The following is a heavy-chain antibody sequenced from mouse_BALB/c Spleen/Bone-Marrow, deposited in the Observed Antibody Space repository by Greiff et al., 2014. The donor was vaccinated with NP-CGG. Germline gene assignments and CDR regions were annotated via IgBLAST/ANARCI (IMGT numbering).Heavy chain of an antibody. J-gene: IGHJ4*01. Sequence: EVMLVESGGGLVQPGGSLNLSCAASGFDFSRYWMSWARQAPGKGQEWIGEINPGSSTINYTPSLKDKFIISRDNAKNTLYLQMSEVRSEDTALYYCARSAFYALDYWGQGTSVTVSS. V-gene: IGHV4-2*02. CDR1: GFDFSRYW. D-gene: IGHD3-1*01. CDR2: INPGSSTI. CDR3: ARSAFYALDY.